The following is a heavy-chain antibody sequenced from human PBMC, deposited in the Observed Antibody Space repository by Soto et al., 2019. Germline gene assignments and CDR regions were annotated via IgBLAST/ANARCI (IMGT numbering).Heavy chain of an antibody. J-gene: IGHJ4*02. CDR2: IYHGEST. Sequence: QLQLQESGSGLVKPSQTLSLTCAVSGGSISSGGYSWSWIRQPPGKGLEWIGYIYHGESTYYNPSLXRXAXIXXDRSKNQFSLKLSSVTAADTAVYYCARAEGGIFDYWGQGTLVTVSS. CDR3: ARAEGGIFDY. CDR1: GGSISSGGYS. V-gene: IGHV4-30-2*01.